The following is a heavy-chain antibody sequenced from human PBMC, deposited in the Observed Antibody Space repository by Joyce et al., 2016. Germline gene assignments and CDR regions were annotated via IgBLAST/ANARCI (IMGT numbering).Heavy chain of an antibody. D-gene: IGHD3-16*02. J-gene: IGHJ5*02. CDR1: GFTFNDYG. Sequence: QVQLVESGGGVVQPGRSLRLSCAASGFTFNDYGIHWVRQAPGKGLEWVAVIWYDGFNTDYADSVKGRFTISRDNSKNTAYLQMNSLRLDDTAVYYCAREVVVTSNWLDPWGQGTLVTVSS. CDR2: IWYDGFNT. V-gene: IGHV3-33*01. CDR3: AREVVVTSNWLDP.